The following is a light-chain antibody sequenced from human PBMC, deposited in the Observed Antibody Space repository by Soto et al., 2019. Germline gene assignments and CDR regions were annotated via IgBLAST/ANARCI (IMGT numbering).Light chain of an antibody. V-gene: IGKV3D-15*01. Sequence: EIVLTQSPGTLSLSPWERATLSCRASQSISNDHLAWYQQKPGQAPRLLIYEASNRATGIPARFSGSGSGADFTLTISSLQSEDFAVYYCQQYNDWPRTFGQGTKVDIK. CDR1: QSISND. CDR3: QQYNDWPRT. CDR2: EAS. J-gene: IGKJ1*01.